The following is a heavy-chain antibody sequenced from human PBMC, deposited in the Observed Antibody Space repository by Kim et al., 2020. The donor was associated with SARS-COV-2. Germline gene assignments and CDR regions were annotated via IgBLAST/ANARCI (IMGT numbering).Heavy chain of an antibody. Sequence: SETLSLTCAAYGGSFSGYYWSWIRQPPGKGLEWIGEINHSGRINYNPSLKSRVTISVNTSKNQFSLKLTSVTAADTAVYYCARRLSNTSGWGSHYCDLWGQGILVTVSS. V-gene: IGHV4-34*01. J-gene: IGHJ4*02. CDR3: ARRLSNTSGWGSHYCDL. D-gene: IGHD3-10*01. CDR1: GGSFSGYY. CDR2: INHSGRI.